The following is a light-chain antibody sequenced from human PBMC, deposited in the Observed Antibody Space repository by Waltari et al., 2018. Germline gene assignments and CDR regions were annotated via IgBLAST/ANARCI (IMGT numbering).Light chain of an antibody. CDR1: QSISHW. Sequence: DIQMNQSPSTLAASGRDRVHLTCRASQSISHWLAWYQQKPGKAPKLLISKASSLEKEVPSRFSGSGSGTEFTLTITNLQPDDFATFYCQRYDDYPPTFGGGTKVEIK. CDR2: KAS. J-gene: IGKJ4*01. CDR3: QRYDDYPPT. V-gene: IGKV1-5*03.